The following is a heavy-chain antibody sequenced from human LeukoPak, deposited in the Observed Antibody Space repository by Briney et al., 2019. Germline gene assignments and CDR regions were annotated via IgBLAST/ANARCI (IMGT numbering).Heavy chain of an antibody. CDR1: GYTFTSYG. CDR2: IIPIFGTA. D-gene: IGHD4-23*01. CDR3: ATVVTPLLYYYYGMDV. V-gene: IGHV1-69*13. Sequence: SVKVSCKASGYTFTSYGISWVRQAPGQGLEWMGGIIPIFGTANYAQKFQGRVTITADESTSTAYMELSSLRSEDTAVYYCATVVTPLLYYYYGMDVWGQGTTVTVSS. J-gene: IGHJ6*02.